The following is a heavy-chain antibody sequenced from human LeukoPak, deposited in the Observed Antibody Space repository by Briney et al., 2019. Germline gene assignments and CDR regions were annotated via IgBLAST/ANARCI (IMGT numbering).Heavy chain of an antibody. Sequence: GGSLRLSRAASGFTFSSYAMHWVRQAPGKGLEWVAVISYDGSNKYYADSVKGRFTISRDNSKNTLYLQMNSLRSEDTAVYYCAREFPLNYYDSRALGAFDIWGQGTMVTVSS. J-gene: IGHJ3*02. CDR1: GFTFSSYA. D-gene: IGHD3-22*01. CDR3: AREFPLNYYDSRALGAFDI. CDR2: ISYDGSNK. V-gene: IGHV3-30-3*01.